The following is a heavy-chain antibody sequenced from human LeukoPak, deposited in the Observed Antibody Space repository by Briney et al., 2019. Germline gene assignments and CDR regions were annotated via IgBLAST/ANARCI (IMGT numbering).Heavy chain of an antibody. CDR1: GFTFSSFA. Sequence: GGSLRLSCAAPGFTFSSFAMNWVRQAPGKGLEWVAYISGTSGSIYYADSVKGRFSIARDNAKNSLYLQMNSLRAEDTAVYFCARDEPGGGATTNDYWGQGTLVTVSS. J-gene: IGHJ4*02. D-gene: IGHD1-26*01. CDR2: ISGTSGSI. CDR3: ARDEPGGGATTNDY. V-gene: IGHV3-48*01.